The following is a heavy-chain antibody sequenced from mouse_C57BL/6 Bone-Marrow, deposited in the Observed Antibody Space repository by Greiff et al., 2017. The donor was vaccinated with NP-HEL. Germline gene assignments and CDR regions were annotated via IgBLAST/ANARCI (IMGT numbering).Heavy chain of an antibody. CDR3: ARFGGYYVLYYFDY. CDR2: ILPGSGST. V-gene: IGHV1-9*01. Sequence: QVHVKQSGAELMKPGASVKLSCKATGYTFTGYWIEWVKQRPGHGLEWIGEILPGSGSTNYNQKFKGKSTLTVDKSSSTAYMQLSSLTSEDSAVYYCARFGGYYVLYYFDYWGQGTTLTLSS. J-gene: IGHJ2*01. D-gene: IGHD2-3*01. CDR1: GYTFTGYW.